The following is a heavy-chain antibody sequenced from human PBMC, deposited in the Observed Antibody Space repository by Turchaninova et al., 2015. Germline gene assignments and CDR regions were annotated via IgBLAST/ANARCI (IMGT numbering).Heavy chain of an antibody. V-gene: IGHV1-2*06. CDR1: GYTFPSGK. CDR2: INPNCGGT. Sequence: QVQLVQSGAEVKRPGASVPVSCKTSGYTFPSGKMNWGRKAPGKGLEWMGRINPNCGGTDYAQKFQGRVTMTRDTSISTGYMELSRLTSDDTAVYYCARAHLLYYYMDVWGKGTTVTVSS. CDR3: ARAHLLYYYMDV. J-gene: IGHJ6*03.